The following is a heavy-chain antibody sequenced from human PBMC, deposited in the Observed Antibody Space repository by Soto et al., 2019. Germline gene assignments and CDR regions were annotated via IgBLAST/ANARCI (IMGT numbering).Heavy chain of an antibody. V-gene: IGHV4-59*08. Sequence: PSETLSLTCTVSGGSISSYYRSWIRQPPGKGLEWIGYIYYSGSTNYNPSLKSRVTISVDTSKNQFSLKLSSVTAADTAVYYCARRRIGIAALDYWGQGTLVTVSS. CDR1: GGSISSYY. CDR2: IYYSGST. J-gene: IGHJ4*02. D-gene: IGHD6-13*01. CDR3: ARRRIGIAALDY.